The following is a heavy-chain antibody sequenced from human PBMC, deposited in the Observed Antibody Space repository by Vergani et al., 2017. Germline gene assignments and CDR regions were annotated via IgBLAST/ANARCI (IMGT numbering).Heavy chain of an antibody. CDR3: TTDXRYCGDGSCYWLRDHHYYGMDV. Sequence: EVQLVESGGGIVKPGGSLRLSCAASGFSFRNAWMNWVRRTPGKGLEWVGRIKSTFDRGTTDYAAAVKGRFTISRDDSKNTLFLQMNGLKTEDIGVYYCTTDXRYCGDGSCYWLRDHHYYGMDVWGQGTTVTVSS. CDR2: IKSTFDRGTT. D-gene: IGHD2-21*01. CDR1: GFSFRNAW. V-gene: IGHV3-15*07. J-gene: IGHJ6*02.